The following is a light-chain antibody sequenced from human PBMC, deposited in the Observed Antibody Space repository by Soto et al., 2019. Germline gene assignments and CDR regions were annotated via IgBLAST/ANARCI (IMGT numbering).Light chain of an antibody. CDR3: QQYGSSPWT. CDR2: GAS. CDR1: QSVSSSS. V-gene: IGKV3-20*01. J-gene: IGKJ1*01. Sequence: EIVLTQSPGTLSLSPGERATLSCRASQSVSSSSLAWYQQKPGQAPRLLIYGASNRATGIPDRFSGSGSGTDFTLTISRLEPGDFAVYYCQQYGSSPWTFGQGTKVEIK.